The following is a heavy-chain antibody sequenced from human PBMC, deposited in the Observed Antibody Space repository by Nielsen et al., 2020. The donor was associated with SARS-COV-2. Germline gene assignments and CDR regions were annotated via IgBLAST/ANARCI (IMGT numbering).Heavy chain of an antibody. J-gene: IGHJ6*02. Sequence: GSLRLSCAVYGGSLSGHSWSWIRQAPGKGLEWIGEINHSGITNDNPSLKSRVTMSIDTSKNQFSLRLSPVTAADTAIYYCAGTLMIFGVVPTFDFWGQGTTVTVSS. V-gene: IGHV4-34*01. CDR1: GGSLSGHS. D-gene: IGHD3-3*01. CDR2: INHSGIT. CDR3: AGTLMIFGVVPTFDF.